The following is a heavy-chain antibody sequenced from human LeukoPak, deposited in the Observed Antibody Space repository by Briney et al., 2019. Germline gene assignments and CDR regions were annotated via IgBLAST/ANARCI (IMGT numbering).Heavy chain of an antibody. J-gene: IGHJ3*02. CDR3: VRLNIKHGFDI. CDR2: IYYSGNT. D-gene: IGHD2/OR15-2a*01. V-gene: IGHV4-59*08. CDR1: GGSISSYY. Sequence: SETLSLTCIVSGGSISSYYWSWIRQPPGKGLEWIGYIYYSGNTNYNPSLKSRVTMSVDTSENQFSLKLTSVTAADTAVYYCVRLNIKHGFDIWGQGTMVTVSS.